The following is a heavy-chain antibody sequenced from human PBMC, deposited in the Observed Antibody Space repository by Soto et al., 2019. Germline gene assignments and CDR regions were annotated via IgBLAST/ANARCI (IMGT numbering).Heavy chain of an antibody. V-gene: IGHV3-23*01. J-gene: IGHJ1*01. CDR2: IVGSGSIT. D-gene: IGHD4-4*01. Sequence: EVHLLESGGGLVQPGGSLRLSCAASGFTFSSYAMSWVRQAPGKGLEWVSSIVGSGSITYYADSVKGRFTISRDNSKNTLYLQMNSLRAEDTAVFYCAKAPVPDYTAYGSCVFQLWGRGTLVTVSS. CDR3: AKAPVPDYTAYGSCVFQL. CDR1: GFTFSSYA.